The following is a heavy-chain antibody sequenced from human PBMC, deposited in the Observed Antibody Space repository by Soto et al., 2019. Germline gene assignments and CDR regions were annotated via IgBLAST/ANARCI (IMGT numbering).Heavy chain of an antibody. J-gene: IGHJ4*01. CDR3: TTDSYSPMIVALFDY. Sequence: PGGSLGLSCAASGFTFRSYAMSWVRQAPGKGLEWVGRIKSKTDGGTTDFAAPVKGRFAISRDDSKGMVYLQMNSLKTEDTGIIYFTTDSYSPMIVALFDYWGHGTRVTVSS. D-gene: IGHD3-22*01. CDR2: IKSKTDGGTT. CDR1: GFTFRSYA. V-gene: IGHV3-15*01.